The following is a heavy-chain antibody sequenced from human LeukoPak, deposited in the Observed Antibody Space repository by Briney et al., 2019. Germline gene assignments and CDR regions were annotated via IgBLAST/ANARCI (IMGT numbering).Heavy chain of an antibody. V-gene: IGHV4-38-2*02. CDR1: GYSISSAYY. Sequence: SETLSLTCTVSGYSISSAYYWGWIRQPPGKGLEWIGRISHSGNTFYSPSLKSRVTISVDTSKNQFSLKLNSVTAADTAVYYCAKVGGSGYGDYFDYWGQGTLVTVSS. J-gene: IGHJ4*02. D-gene: IGHD4-17*01. CDR3: AKVGGSGYGDYFDY. CDR2: ISHSGNT.